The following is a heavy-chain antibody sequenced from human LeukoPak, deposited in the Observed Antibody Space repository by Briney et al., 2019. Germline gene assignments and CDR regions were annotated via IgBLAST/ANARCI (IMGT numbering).Heavy chain of an antibody. CDR2: ISSGGAHI. V-gene: IGHV3-48*03. D-gene: IGHD3-22*01. J-gene: IGHJ5*02. CDR1: GFTFSNFE. Sequence: PGGSLRLSCAVSGFTFSNFEMNWVRQAPGKGLEWLSYISSGGAHIYYADSVKGRFTISRDNAKDLLYLQMNSLRVEDTAVYYCARQGRHYHDSSGYYNDPWGQGTLVTVSS. CDR3: ARQGRHYHDSSGYYNDP.